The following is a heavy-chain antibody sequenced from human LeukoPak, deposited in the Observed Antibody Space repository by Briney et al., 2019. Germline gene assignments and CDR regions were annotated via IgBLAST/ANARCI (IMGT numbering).Heavy chain of an antibody. CDR2: ISYDGSNK. CDR3: ARDSYVLSGSSHNFDY. CDR1: GFTFSSYA. D-gene: IGHD1-26*01. Sequence: GGSLRLSCAASGFTFSSYAMHWVRQAPGKGLEWVAVISYDGSNKYYADSVKGRFTISRDNSKNTLYLQMNSLRAEDTAVYYCARDSYVLSGSSHNFDYWGQGTPVTVSS. J-gene: IGHJ4*02. V-gene: IGHV3-30-3*01.